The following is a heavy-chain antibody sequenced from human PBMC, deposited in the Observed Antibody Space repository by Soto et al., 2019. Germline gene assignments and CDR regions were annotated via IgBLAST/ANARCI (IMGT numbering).Heavy chain of an antibody. D-gene: IGHD4-17*01. V-gene: IGHV4-59*12. Sequence: SETLSLTCTVSGGSISSYYWSWIRQPPGKGLEWIGYIYYSGSTNYNPSLKSRVTISVDTSKNQFSLKLSSVTAAGTAVYYCARDKIYGDYVDYFDYWGQGTLVTVSS. CDR3: ARDKIYGDYVDYFDY. J-gene: IGHJ4*02. CDR2: IYYSGST. CDR1: GGSISSYY.